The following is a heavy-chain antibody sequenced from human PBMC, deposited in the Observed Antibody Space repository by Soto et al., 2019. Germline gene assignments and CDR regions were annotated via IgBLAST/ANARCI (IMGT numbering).Heavy chain of an antibody. J-gene: IGHJ4*02. CDR3: ATDYQAY. Sequence: EVQLVESGGGLVQPGGSLRLSCAASGFTFSSNRMIWVRQAPGKGLERVAKVNQDGGVRYYVASVEGRFNISRDNAKNSLYLQMNSLRAEDTAVYYCATDYQAYWGQGTLVTVSS. CDR2: VNQDGGVR. CDR1: GFTFSSNR. D-gene: IGHD3-16*02. V-gene: IGHV3-7*01.